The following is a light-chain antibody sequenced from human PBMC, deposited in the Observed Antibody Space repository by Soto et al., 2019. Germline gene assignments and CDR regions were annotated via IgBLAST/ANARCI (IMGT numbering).Light chain of an antibody. Sequence: QSVLTQPPSVSGAPGQRVTISCTGSSSNIGAGYDVHWYQQLPGTDPKLLIYGNSNRPSGVPDRFSGSKSGTSASLAITGLQVEDEADYYCQSYDSSLSGYVFGTGTKVTVL. V-gene: IGLV1-40*01. J-gene: IGLJ1*01. CDR1: SSNIGAGYD. CDR3: QSYDSSLSGYV. CDR2: GNS.